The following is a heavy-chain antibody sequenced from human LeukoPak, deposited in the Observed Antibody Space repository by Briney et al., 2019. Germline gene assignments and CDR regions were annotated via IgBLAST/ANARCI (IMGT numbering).Heavy chain of an antibody. D-gene: IGHD4/OR15-4a*01. CDR2: ISYDGSNK. V-gene: IGHV3-30-3*01. Sequence: GSLRLSCAASGFTFSSYAIHWIRQAPGKGLEWVAVISYDGSNKYYADSVKGRFTISRDNSKNTLYLQMNSLRAEDTAVYYCAGEWLTIFDYWGQGTLVTVSS. CDR3: AGEWLTIFDY. J-gene: IGHJ4*02. CDR1: GFTFSSYA.